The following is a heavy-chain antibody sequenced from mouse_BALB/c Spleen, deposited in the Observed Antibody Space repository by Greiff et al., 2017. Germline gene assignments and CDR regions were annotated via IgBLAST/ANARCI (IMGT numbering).Heavy chain of an antibody. V-gene: IGHV3-6*02. CDR1: GYSITSGYY. Sequence: EVQLVESGPGLVKPSQSLSLTCSVTGYSITSGYYWNWIRQFPGNKLEWMGYISYDGSNNYNPSLKNRISITRDTSKNQFFLKLNSVTTEDTATYYCARGLGSRGYYYAMDYWGQGTSVTVSS. J-gene: IGHJ4*01. CDR3: ARGLGSRGYYYAMDY. D-gene: IGHD3-1*01. CDR2: ISYDGSN.